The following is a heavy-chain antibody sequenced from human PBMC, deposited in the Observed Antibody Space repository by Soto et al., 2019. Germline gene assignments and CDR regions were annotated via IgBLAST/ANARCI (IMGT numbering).Heavy chain of an antibody. CDR1: GYTFTGYY. D-gene: IGHD4-17*01. CDR2: FDPDDGEI. V-gene: IGHV1-24*01. J-gene: IGHJ5*02. Sequence: ASVKVSCKASGYTFTGYYMHWVRQAPGKGLEWMGGFDPDDGEINYAQKFQGRVTMTEDTATDTAYMELSSLRSEDTAVYYCTTVINTVTFDHWGQGTLVTVSS. CDR3: TTVINTVTFDH.